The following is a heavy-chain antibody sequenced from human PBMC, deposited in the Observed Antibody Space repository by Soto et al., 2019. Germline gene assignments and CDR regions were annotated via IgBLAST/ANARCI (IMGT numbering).Heavy chain of an antibody. CDR1: GFIFSTYS. CDR2: VSPSGDST. J-gene: IGHJ6*02. V-gene: IGHV3-23*01. Sequence: PGGSLRLACEASGFIFSTYSMTWVRQVPGKGLEWVAAVSPSGDSTYYADSLKGRLTISRDNSKNTVFLQMNSLSADDTGLYYCVKEPDVWGQGISGTVSS. CDR3: VKEPDV.